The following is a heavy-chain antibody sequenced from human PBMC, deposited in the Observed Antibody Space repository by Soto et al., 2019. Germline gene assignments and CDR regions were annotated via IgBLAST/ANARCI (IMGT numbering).Heavy chain of an antibody. CDR1: GFTFSSYG. Sequence: QVQLVESGGGVVQPGRSLRLSCAASGFTFSSYGMHWVRQAPGKGLEWVAVIWYDGSNKYYADSVKGRFTISRDNSKNTLYLQMNSRRAEDTAVYYCARGGGWSKHYFDYWGQGTLVTVSS. CDR2: IWYDGSNK. J-gene: IGHJ4*02. CDR3: ARGGGWSKHYFDY. D-gene: IGHD6-19*01. V-gene: IGHV3-33*01.